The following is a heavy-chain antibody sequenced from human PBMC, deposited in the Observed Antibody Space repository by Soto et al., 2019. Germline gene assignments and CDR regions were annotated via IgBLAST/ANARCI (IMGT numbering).Heavy chain of an antibody. D-gene: IGHD2-2*01. V-gene: IGHV4-39*01. Sequence: ASETLSLTCTVSGGSISSSSYYWGWIRQPPGKGLEWIGSIYYSGSTYYNPSLKSRVTIPVDTSKNQFSLKLSSVTAADTAVYYCARYCSSTSCPGHNWFDPWGQGTLVTVSS. CDR1: GGSISSSSYY. CDR3: ARYCSSTSCPGHNWFDP. J-gene: IGHJ5*02. CDR2: IYYSGST.